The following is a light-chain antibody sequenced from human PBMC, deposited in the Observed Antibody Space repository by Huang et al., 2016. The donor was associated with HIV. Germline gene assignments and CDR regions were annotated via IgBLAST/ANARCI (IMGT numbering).Light chain of an antibody. CDR1: QSISGD. V-gene: IGKV3-15*01. CDR3: QQYNNWPFT. CDR2: GAS. J-gene: IGKJ3*01. Sequence: ETVLTQSPATLSMSPGARGTLSCRASQSISGDLAWYQQKPGQAPRLLIFGASSRATGIPARFSGSGSGTEFTLTISSLQSEDFAIYYCQQYNNWPFTFGPGTQVDIK.